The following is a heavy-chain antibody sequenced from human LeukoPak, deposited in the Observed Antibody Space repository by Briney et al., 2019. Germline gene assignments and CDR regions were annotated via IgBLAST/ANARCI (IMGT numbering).Heavy chain of an antibody. V-gene: IGHV5-51*01. CDR3: ARWHVDTAMVSYFDY. CDR2: IYPGDSDT. D-gene: IGHD5-18*01. CDR1: GYSFTSYW. J-gene: IGHJ4*02. Sequence: GEPLKISCKGSGYSFTSYWIGWVRQMPGKGLEWMGIIYPGDSDTRYSPSFQGQVTISADKSISTAYLQWSSLKASDTAMYYCARWHVDTAMVSYFDYWGQGTLVTVSS.